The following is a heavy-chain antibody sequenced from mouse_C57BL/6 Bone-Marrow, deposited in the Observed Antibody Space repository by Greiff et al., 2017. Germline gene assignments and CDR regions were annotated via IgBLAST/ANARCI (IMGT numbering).Heavy chain of an antibody. CDR3: ARRIYYGHYYAMDY. CDR1: GYTFTDYY. J-gene: IGHJ4*01. Sequence: VQLQQSGPELVKPGASVKISCKASGYTFTDYYMNWVKQSHGKSLEWIGDINPNNGGTSYNQKFKGKATLTVDKSSSTAYMELRSLTSEDSAVYYCARRIYYGHYYAMDYWGQGPSVTVSS. V-gene: IGHV1-26*01. D-gene: IGHD2-1*01. CDR2: INPNNGGT.